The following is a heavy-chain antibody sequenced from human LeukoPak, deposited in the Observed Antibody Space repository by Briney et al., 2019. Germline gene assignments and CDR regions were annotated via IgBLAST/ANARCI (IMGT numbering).Heavy chain of an antibody. Sequence: PSETLSLTCTVPGGSISSSSYYWGWIRQPPGKGLEWIGSIYYSGSTYYNPSLKSRVTISVDTSKNQFSLKLSSVTAADTAVYYCASAAAAAVSGDWFDPGGQGTLVTVSS. J-gene: IGHJ5*02. CDR2: IYYSGST. CDR1: GGSISSSSYY. CDR3: ASAAAAAVSGDWFDP. D-gene: IGHD6-13*01. V-gene: IGHV4-39*01.